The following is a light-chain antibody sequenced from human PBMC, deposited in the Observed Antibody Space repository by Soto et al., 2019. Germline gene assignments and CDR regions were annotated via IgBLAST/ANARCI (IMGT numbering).Light chain of an antibody. CDR1: QSVSSN. CDR3: QQYKNGWT. CDR2: GAS. J-gene: IGKJ1*01. Sequence: LVMRQSPATLSVYPGGRAILSCRASQSVSSNLAWYKQKPGQAPRALIYGASTRATGIPAKFSGRGSGTEFTLTIRSLKSDDFAIYYCQQYKNGWTFGQGTKVDIK. V-gene: IGKV3-15*01.